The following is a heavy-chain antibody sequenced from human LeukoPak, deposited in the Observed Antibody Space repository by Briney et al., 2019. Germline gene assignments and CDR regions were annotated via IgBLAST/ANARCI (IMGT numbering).Heavy chain of an antibody. D-gene: IGHD2-2*01. CDR2: INSDGSST. Sequence: GGSLRLSCAASGFTFSSYWMHWVRQAPGKGLVWVSRINSDGSSTSYADSVKGRFTISRDNAKNTLYLQMNSLRAEDTAVYYCARARTSQLLDYWGQGTLVTVSS. CDR3: ARARTSQLLDY. V-gene: IGHV3-74*01. CDR1: GFTFSSYW. J-gene: IGHJ4*02.